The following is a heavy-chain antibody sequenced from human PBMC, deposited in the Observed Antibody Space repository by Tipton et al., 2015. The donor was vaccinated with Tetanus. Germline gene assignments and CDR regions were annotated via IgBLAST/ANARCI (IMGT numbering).Heavy chain of an antibody. V-gene: IGHV5-10-1*01. CDR3: ARRGSPAIRGFDS. CDR2: IDPSDSYS. Sequence: QLVQSGPEVKKPGESLRISCKASGYSFSDNWINWVRQVPGKGLEWMGRIDPSDSYSNLSPSFEGHVSISIDKSINTAYLQWTSLRASDPAIYYCARRGSPAIRGFDSWGLGTLVTVSS. D-gene: IGHD2-21*02. CDR1: GYSFSDNW. J-gene: IGHJ4*02.